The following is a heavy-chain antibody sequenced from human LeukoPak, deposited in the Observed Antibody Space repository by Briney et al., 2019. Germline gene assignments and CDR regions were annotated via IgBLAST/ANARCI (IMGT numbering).Heavy chain of an antibody. CDR3: AAVLHDQKTEDAFDI. CDR2: INPNSGGT. D-gene: IGHD1-14*01. Sequence: ASVKVSCKASGYTFTYFYIHWVRQAPGQGLEWMGWINPNSGGTNYAQKFQERVTITRDMSTSTAYMELSSLRSEDTAVYYCAAVLHDQKTEDAFDIWGQGTMVTVSS. J-gene: IGHJ3*02. CDR1: GYTFTYFY. V-gene: IGHV1-2*02.